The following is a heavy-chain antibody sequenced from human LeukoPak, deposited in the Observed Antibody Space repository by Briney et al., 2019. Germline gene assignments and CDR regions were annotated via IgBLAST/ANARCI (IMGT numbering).Heavy chain of an antibody. J-gene: IGHJ6*02. CDR1: GGSISSYY. CDR2: IYYSGST. Sequence: PSETLSLTCTVSGGSISSYYWSWIRQPPGKGLEWIGYIYYSGSTNYNPSLKSRVTMSVDTSKNQFSLKLSSVTAADTAVYYCARDRIAARLPYYYYYGMDVWGQGTTVTVS. CDR3: ARDRIAARLPYYYYYGMDV. D-gene: IGHD6-6*01. V-gene: IGHV4-59*01.